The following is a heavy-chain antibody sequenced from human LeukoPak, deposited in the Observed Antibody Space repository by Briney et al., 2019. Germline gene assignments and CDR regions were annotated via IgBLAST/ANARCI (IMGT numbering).Heavy chain of an antibody. CDR3: ARSHPPLLLEWDYNWFDP. CDR1: GYTFTSYG. CDR2: ISAYNGNT. D-gene: IGHD3-3*01. V-gene: IGHV1-18*01. Sequence: GASVKVSCKASGYTFTSYGISWVRQAPGQGLEWMGWISAYNGNTNYAQKLQGRVTITTDTSTSTAYMELRSLRSDDTAVYYCARSHPPLLLEWDYNWFDPWGQGTLVTVSS. J-gene: IGHJ5*02.